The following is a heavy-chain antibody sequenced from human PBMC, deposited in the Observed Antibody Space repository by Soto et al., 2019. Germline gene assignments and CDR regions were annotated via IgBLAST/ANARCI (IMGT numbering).Heavy chain of an antibody. Sequence: SETLSLTCTVSGGSVSSTGNYWDWIRQPPGKGLEWIEYTYYSGTTSYNSYLKSRLSLSVDMSKNQFSLKLASGTAADTAVYFCARSQRGRTAFTFDYWGQGALVTVSS. CDR1: GGSVSSTGNY. D-gene: IGHD3-16*01. CDR3: ARSQRGRTAFTFDY. V-gene: IGHV4-61*08. J-gene: IGHJ4*02. CDR2: TYYSGTT.